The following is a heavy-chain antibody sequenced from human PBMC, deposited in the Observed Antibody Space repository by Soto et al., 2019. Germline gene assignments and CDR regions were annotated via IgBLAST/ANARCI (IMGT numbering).Heavy chain of an antibody. J-gene: IGHJ6*03. V-gene: IGHV4-59*08. Sequence: SETLSLTCTVSGGSISSYYWSWIRQPPGKGLEWIGYIYYSGSTNYNPSLKSRVTISVDTSKNQFSLKLSSVTAADTAVYYCARHSGEFFYYYYMDVWGKGTTVNVS. D-gene: IGHD3-16*01. CDR3: ARHSGEFFYYYYMDV. CDR1: GGSISSYY. CDR2: IYYSGST.